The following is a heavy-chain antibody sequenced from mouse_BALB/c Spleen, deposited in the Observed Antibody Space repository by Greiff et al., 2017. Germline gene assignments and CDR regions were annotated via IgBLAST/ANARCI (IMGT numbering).Heavy chain of an antibody. CDR2: ISSGGSYT. J-gene: IGHJ2*01. Sequence: EVQLVESGGDLVKPGGSLKLSCAASGFTFSSYGMSWVRQTPDKRLEWVATISSGGSYTYYPDSVKGRFTISRDNAKNTLYLQMSSLKSEDTAMYYCARRTTAHYFDYWGQGTTLTVSS. V-gene: IGHV5-6*01. CDR1: GFTFSSYG. D-gene: IGHD1-2*01. CDR3: ARRTTAHYFDY.